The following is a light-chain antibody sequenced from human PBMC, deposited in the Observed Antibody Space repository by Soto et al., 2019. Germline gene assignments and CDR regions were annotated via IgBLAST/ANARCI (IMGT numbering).Light chain of an antibody. Sequence: EIVMTKSPATLSVPPGEIATLSCRASQSVSSNLAWYQQKPGQAPRLLIYGASSRATGIPDRFSGSGSGTDFTLKISRVEAEDVGVYYCMQRIEFPFTFGQGTRLEIK. J-gene: IGKJ5*01. V-gene: IGKV3D-15*01. CDR2: GAS. CDR3: MQRIEFPFT. CDR1: QSVSSN.